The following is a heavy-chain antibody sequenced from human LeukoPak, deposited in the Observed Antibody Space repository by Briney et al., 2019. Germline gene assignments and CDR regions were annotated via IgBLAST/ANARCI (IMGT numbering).Heavy chain of an antibody. J-gene: IGHJ3*02. CDR3: AKTYNWNYVIGAFDI. D-gene: IGHD1-7*01. V-gene: IGHV3-33*06. CDR2: IWYDGINK. Sequence: PGRSLRLSCAASGFTFSSYGMHWVRQAPGKGREWVAVIWYDGINKYYADSVKGRFTISRDNSKNTLYLQMNSLRAEDTAVYYCAKTYNWNYVIGAFDIWGQGTMVTVSS. CDR1: GFTFSSYG.